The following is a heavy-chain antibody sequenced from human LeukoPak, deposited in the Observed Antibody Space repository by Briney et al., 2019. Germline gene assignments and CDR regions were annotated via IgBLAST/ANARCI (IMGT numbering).Heavy chain of an antibody. CDR3: ARGIRSGGWFYYYYGMDV. CDR1: GGSFSGYY. V-gene: IGHV4-34*01. D-gene: IGHD6-19*01. J-gene: IGHJ6*02. Sequence: SETLSLTCAVYGGSFSGYYWSWIRQPPGKGLEWIGEINHSGSTNYNPSLKSRVTISVDTSKNQFSLKLSSVTAADTAVYYCARGIRSGGWFYYYYGMDVRGQGTTVTVSS. CDR2: INHSGST.